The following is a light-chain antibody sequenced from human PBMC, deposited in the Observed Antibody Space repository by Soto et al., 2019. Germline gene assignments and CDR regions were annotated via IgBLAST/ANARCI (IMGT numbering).Light chain of an antibody. CDR1: QGISSY. V-gene: IGKV1-9*01. Sequence: IQLTQSPSSLSASVGDRVTITCRASQGISSYLAWYQQKPGKAPKLLIYAASTLQSGVPSRFSGSGSGTEFTLTISSLQPEDFATYYCQKYNSFWTFGQGTKVDIK. J-gene: IGKJ1*01. CDR2: AAS. CDR3: QKYNSFWT.